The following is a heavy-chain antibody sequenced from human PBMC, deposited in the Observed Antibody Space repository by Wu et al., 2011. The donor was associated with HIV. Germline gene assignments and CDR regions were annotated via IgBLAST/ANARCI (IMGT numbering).Heavy chain of an antibody. D-gene: IGHD4-17*01. CDR3: ARAPSGYGDWYFDL. Sequence: QVQLVQSGAEVKKPGASVKVSCKASGYTFTGYYMHWVRQAPGQGLEWMGWINPNSGGTNYAQKFQGRVTMTRDTSISTAYMELSRLRPDDTAVYYCARAPSGYGDWYFDLWAVAPWSLSPQ. CDR2: INPNSGGT. V-gene: IGHV1-2*02. CDR1: GYTFTGYY. J-gene: IGHJ2*01.